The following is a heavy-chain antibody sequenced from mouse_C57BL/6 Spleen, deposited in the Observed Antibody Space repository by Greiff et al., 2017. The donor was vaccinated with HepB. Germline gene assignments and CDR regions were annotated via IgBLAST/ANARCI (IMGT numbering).Heavy chain of an antibody. CDR2: IYPRSGNT. CDR3: SRGGYSDYEGYYAMDY. D-gene: IGHD2-13*01. J-gene: IGHJ4*01. CDR1: GYTFTSYG. Sequence: QVQLQQSGAELARPGASVKLSCKASGYTFTSYGISWVKQRTGQGLEWIGEIYPRSGNTYYNEKFKGKATLTADKSSSTAYMELRSLTSEDSAVYFCSRGGYSDYEGYYAMDYWGQGTSVTVSS. V-gene: IGHV1-81*01.